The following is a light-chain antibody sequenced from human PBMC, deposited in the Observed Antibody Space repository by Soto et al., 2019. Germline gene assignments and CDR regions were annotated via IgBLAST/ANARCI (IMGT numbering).Light chain of an antibody. J-gene: IGLJ3*02. V-gene: IGLV2-23*01. CDR3: CSYASSSTLV. Sequence: QSALTQPASVSGSPGQSITISCTGTSSDVGSYNLVSWYQQHPGKAPKLMIYEGRKRPSGVSYRFSGSKSGNTASLTISGLQAEDEADYYCCSYASSSTLVFGGGTKVTVL. CDR1: SSDVGSYNL. CDR2: EGR.